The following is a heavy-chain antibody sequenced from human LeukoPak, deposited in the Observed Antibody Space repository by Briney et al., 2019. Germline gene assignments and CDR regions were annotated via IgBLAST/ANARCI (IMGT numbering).Heavy chain of an antibody. V-gene: IGHV3-13*04. CDR3: ARDGVGASHDY. D-gene: IGHD1-26*01. J-gene: IGHJ4*02. CDR2: IAITGDT. Sequence: GGSLRLSCAASGFSFSSYDMHWVRQAPGKGLEWVSSIAITGDTYYLVSVKGRFTISRENAKNSLYLQMNSLRAGDTAVYFCARDGVGASHDYWGQGTLVTVSS. CDR1: GFSFSSYD.